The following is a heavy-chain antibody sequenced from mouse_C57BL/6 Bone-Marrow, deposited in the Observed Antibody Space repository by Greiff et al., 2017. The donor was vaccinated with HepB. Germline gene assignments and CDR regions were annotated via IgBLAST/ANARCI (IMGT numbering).Heavy chain of an antibody. CDR2: INPYNGGT. J-gene: IGHJ4*01. CDR3: AREWLLPFMDY. D-gene: IGHD2-3*01. Sequence: VQLKQSGPVLVKPGASVKMSCKASGYTFTDYYMNWVKQSHGKSLEWIGVINPYNGGTSYNQKFKGKATLTVDKSSSTAYMELNSLTSEDSAVYYCAREWLLPFMDYWGQGTSVTVSS. CDR1: GYTFTDYY. V-gene: IGHV1-19*01.